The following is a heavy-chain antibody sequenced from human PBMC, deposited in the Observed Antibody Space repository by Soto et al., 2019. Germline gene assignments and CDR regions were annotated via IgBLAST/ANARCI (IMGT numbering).Heavy chain of an antibody. D-gene: IGHD6-13*01. J-gene: IGHJ4*02. V-gene: IGHV3-23*01. Sequence: GGALRLSCAASGFTFSYSAMSWVRQAPGRGLEWVSTISGSGGTPYYADSVKGRFTISRDNSKNSLYLILNSLRADDTAIYYCAMGLAAAGPLDYWGQGALVTVSS. CDR2: ISGSGGTP. CDR3: AMGLAAAGPLDY. CDR1: GFTFSYSA.